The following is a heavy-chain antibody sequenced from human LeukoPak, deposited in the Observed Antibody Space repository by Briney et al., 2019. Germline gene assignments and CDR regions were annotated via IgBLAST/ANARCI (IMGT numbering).Heavy chain of an antibody. CDR2: INHSGST. CDR1: GGSFSGYY. CDR3: ARDEAEYGGYPFGY. D-gene: IGHD5-12*01. Sequence: SETLSLTCAVYGGSFSGYYWSWIRQPPGKGLEWIGEINHSGSTNYNPSLKSRVTISVDTSKDQFSLKLGSVTAADTAVYYCARDEAEYGGYPFGYWGQGTLVTVSS. J-gene: IGHJ4*02. V-gene: IGHV4-34*01.